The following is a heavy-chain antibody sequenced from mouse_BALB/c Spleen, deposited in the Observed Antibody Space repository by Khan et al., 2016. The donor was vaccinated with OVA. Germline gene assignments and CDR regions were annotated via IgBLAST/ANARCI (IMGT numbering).Heavy chain of an antibody. Sequence: QVQLKQSGPGLVAPSQSLSITCTVSGFSLTSYGVHWVRQPPGKGLEWLGVIWAGGSTNYNSALMSRLSISKDNSKSQVVLKMHSLQTDDKAMYDCARFSDGCYYSVDYWGQGTLVTVSS. CDR1: GFSLTSYG. V-gene: IGHV2-9*02. D-gene: IGHD2-3*01. CDR3: ARFSDGCYYSVDY. CDR2: IWAGGST. J-gene: IGHJ4*01.